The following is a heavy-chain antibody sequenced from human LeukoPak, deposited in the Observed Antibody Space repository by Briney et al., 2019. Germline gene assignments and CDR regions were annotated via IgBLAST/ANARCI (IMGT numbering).Heavy chain of an antibody. CDR2: ICYSGST. CDR3: ARTDTAMAEFDY. V-gene: IGHV4-39*01. D-gene: IGHD5-18*01. CDR1: GGSISSSSYY. J-gene: IGHJ4*02. Sequence: SETLSLTCTVSGGSISSSSYYWGWIRQPPGKGLEWIGSICYSGSTYYNPSLKSRVTISVDTSKNQFSLKLSSVTAADTAVYYCARTDTAMAEFDYWGQGTLVTVSS.